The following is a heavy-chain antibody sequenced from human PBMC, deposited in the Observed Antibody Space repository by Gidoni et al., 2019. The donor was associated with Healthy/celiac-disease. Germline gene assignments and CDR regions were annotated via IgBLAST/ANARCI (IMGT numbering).Heavy chain of an antibody. D-gene: IGHD3-22*01. CDR3: AHRGPSYYEGNLFDP. Sequence: PGKALELLALIYWDDDKRYSTSLKSRLTLTNDTSKNQVVLTMTNMDPVDPATYYCAHRGPSYYEGNLFDPWGQGTLVTVSS. J-gene: IGHJ5*02. CDR2: IYWDDDK. V-gene: IGHV2-5*02.